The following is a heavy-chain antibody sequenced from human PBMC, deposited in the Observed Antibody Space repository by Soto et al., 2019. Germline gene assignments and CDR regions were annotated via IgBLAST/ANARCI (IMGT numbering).Heavy chain of an antibody. V-gene: IGHV1-3*01. CDR1: GYTFTSYA. Sequence: ASVKVSCKASGYTFTSYAMHWVRQAPGQRLEWMGWINAGNGNTKYSQKFQGRVTITRDTSASTAYMELSSLRSEDTAVYYCARGVARPYWFDPWGQGTLVTVSS. CDR3: ARGVARPYWFDP. D-gene: IGHD5-12*01. J-gene: IGHJ5*02. CDR2: INAGNGNT.